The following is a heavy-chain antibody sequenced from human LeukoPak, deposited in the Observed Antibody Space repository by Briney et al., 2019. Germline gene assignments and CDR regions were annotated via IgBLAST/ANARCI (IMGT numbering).Heavy chain of an antibody. V-gene: IGHV4-39*01. J-gene: IGHJ6*02. CDR2: IYYSGST. Sequence: PSETLSLTCTVSGASISSYYWSWIRQPPGKGLEWIGSIYYSGSTYYNPSLKSRVSISVDTSKIQFSLKLSSVTAADTAIYYCARQKLSYGMDVWGQGTTVTVSS. CDR1: GASISSYY. CDR3: ARQKLSYGMDV.